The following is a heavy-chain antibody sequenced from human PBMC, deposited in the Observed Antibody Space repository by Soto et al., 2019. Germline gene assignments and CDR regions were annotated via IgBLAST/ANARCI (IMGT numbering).Heavy chain of an antibody. CDR3: ARHYGDGYDYLDY. D-gene: IGHD5-12*01. Sequence: QVQLQESGPGLVKPSETLSLTCTVSGWSISSYYWSWIRQPPGKGLEWIGYIYYRANPNYNPSLKSRAXXSXDXFKNQFSLKLSSVTAADTAVYYCARHYGDGYDYLDYWGQGTLVTVSS. CDR2: IYYRANP. V-gene: IGHV4-59*08. J-gene: IGHJ4*02. CDR1: GWSISSYY.